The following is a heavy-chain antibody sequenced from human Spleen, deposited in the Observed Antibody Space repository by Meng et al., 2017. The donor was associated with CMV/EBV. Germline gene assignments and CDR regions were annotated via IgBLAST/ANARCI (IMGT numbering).Heavy chain of an antibody. V-gene: IGHV3-43*01. CDR2: ITWDGGRT. D-gene: IGHD2-15*01. Sequence: GGSLRLSCATSGFTFDDYTLHWVRQAPGKGLEWVSLITWDGGRTDYGDSVRGRFTVSRDNSKASLFLHMKSLRTEDTAFYYCAKEMGFCSGASCFPPDYWGQGTLVTVSS. CDR3: AKEMGFCSGASCFPPDY. CDR1: GFTFDDYT. J-gene: IGHJ4*02.